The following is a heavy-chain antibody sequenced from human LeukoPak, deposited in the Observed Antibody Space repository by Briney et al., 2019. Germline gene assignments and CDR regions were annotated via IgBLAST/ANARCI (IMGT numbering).Heavy chain of an antibody. D-gene: IGHD2-15*01. J-gene: IGHJ6*02. CDR2: IEKDGRNK. CDR1: APTFTPYG. CDR3: AKDRGDYCSGGSCYSYYYYGMDV. Sequence: GRSLRLSCAASAPTFTPYGMHWVRQAPGKGLECVAVIEKDGRNKYYADSVKGRFTISRDNSKNTLYLQMNSLRAEDTAVYYCAKDRGDYCSGGSCYSYYYYGMDVWGQGTTVTVSS. V-gene: IGHV3-30*18.